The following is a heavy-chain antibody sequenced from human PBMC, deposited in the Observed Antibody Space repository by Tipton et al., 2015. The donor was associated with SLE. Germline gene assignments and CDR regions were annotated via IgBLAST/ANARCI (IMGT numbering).Heavy chain of an antibody. CDR3: AKDQWGLGWFDP. CDR1: GLSFSSSD. J-gene: IGHJ5*02. CDR2: ISGRGGRT. Sequence: SLRLSCEVSGLSFSSSDMNWVRQAPGRGLQWVSAISGRGGRTYYADSVKGRFTISRDNSKNILYLHMQSLRVEDTALYYCAKDQWGLGWFDPWGQGTLVTVSS. V-gene: IGHV3-23*01. D-gene: IGHD2-8*01.